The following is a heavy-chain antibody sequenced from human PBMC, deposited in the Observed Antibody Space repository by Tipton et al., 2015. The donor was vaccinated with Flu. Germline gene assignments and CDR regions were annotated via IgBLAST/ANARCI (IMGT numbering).Heavy chain of an antibody. CDR1: GGSISKSY. J-gene: IGHJ4*02. V-gene: IGHV4-4*07. D-gene: IGHD7-27*01. CDR2: MDGNGNT. CDR3: ARDTPGGMPWGYYDL. Sequence: PGLVKPSATLSLTCTVSGGSISKSYWSWLRQPAGRGLEWIGRMDGNGNTNYNPSLIGRVIMSVDTSKKQLSLELKFVTAADTAVYYCARDTPGGMPWGYYDLWGRGTLVTVSS.